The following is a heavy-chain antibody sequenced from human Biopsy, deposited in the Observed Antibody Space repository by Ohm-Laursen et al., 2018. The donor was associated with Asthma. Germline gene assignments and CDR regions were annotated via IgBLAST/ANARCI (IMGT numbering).Heavy chain of an antibody. CDR2: IWYDGSNK. CDR1: GFTFSSYG. D-gene: IGHD2-2*01. J-gene: IGHJ6*02. Sequence: SLRLSCAASGFTFSSYGMHWVRQAPGKGLEGVAVIWYDGSNKYYADSVKGRFTISRDNSKNTLYLQMNSLRAEDTAVYYCARGGLGYCSSTNCYQNYYYGMDVWGQGTTVTVSS. CDR3: ARGGLGYCSSTNCYQNYYYGMDV. V-gene: IGHV3-33*01.